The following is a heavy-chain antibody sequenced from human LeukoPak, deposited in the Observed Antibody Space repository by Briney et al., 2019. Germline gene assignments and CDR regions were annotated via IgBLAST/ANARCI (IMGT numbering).Heavy chain of an antibody. CDR1: GFTFSSYG. CDR3: ARERTNTPGFDY. Sequence: PGRSLRLSCAASGFTFSSYGMHWVRQAPGKGLEWVAVIWYDGSNKYYADSVKGRFTISRDNSKNTLYLQMNSLRAEDTAVYYCARERTNTPGFDYWGQGTLVTVSS. V-gene: IGHV3-33*01. CDR2: IWYDGSNK. J-gene: IGHJ4*02. D-gene: IGHD2-8*01.